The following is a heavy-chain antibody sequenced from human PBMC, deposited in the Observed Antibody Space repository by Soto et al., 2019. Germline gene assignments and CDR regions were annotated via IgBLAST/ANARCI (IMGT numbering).Heavy chain of an antibody. J-gene: IGHJ5*02. CDR1: GYSLTSSW. CDR3: ARGYCTTTICDPWFDP. D-gene: IGHD2-2*01. CDR2: IYPGDSDT. Sequence: CPGVGYSLTSSWIGWVRQMPGKGLEWMGIIYPGDSDTRYSPSFQGQVTISADKSITTAYLQWSSLKASDTAMYYCARGYCTTTICDPWFDPWGQGTLVTVSS. V-gene: IGHV5-51*01.